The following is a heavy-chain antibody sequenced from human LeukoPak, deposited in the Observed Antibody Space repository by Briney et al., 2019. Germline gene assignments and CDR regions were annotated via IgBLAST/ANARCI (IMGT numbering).Heavy chain of an antibody. V-gene: IGHV1-2*02. CDR1: GYTFTGYY. Sequence: ASVKVSCTASGYTFTGYYMHWVRQAPGQGLEWMGWINPNSGGTNYAQKFQGRVTMTGTTSNRSAHKERSRPSADAPAYYYCARESHSRGWYLGYWGQGTLVTVSS. D-gene: IGHD6-19*01. CDR2: INPNSGGT. J-gene: IGHJ4*02. CDR3: ARESHSRGWYLGY.